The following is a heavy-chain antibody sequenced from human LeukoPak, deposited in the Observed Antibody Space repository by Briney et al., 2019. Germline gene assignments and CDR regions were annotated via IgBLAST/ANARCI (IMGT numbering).Heavy chain of an antibody. CDR1: GGSLSSGSYY. CDR2: IYTSGST. V-gene: IGHV4-61*02. J-gene: IGHJ5*02. D-gene: IGHD3-3*01. CDR3: ARSEYYDFWSGYLRVSWFDP. Sequence: PSETLSLTCSVSGGSLSSGSYYWSWIRQPAGTGLEWIGRIYTSGSTNYNASLKSRVTISVDTSKNQFSLKLSSVTAADTAVYYCARSEYYDFWSGYLRVSWFDPWGQGTLVTVSS.